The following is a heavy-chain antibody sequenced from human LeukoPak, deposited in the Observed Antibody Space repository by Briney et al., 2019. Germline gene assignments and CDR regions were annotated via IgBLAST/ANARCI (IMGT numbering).Heavy chain of an antibody. D-gene: IGHD5-24*01. CDR2: ISSTSSYM. V-gene: IGHV3-21*01. CDR3: ARDLGYTRDY. CDR1: GFTFSDYT. Sequence: GGPLRLSCAGSGFTFSDYTMNWVRQAPGKGLEWVSSISSTSSYMYYADSVKGRFTISRDNAKNSLYLQMNSLRAEDTALYYCARDLGYTRDYWGQGTLVTVSS. J-gene: IGHJ4*02.